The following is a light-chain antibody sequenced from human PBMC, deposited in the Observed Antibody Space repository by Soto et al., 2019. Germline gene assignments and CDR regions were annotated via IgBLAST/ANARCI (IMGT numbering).Light chain of an antibody. Sequence: EIVLTQSPATLSLSPGERATLSCRASKSVSNYLAWYQQKPGQAPRLFIYDASNRATGIPARFSGSGSGTDFTLTISSLEPEDFAVYYCLQRSKWPLTFGGGTKVEIK. J-gene: IGKJ4*01. CDR1: KSVSNY. CDR3: LQRSKWPLT. CDR2: DAS. V-gene: IGKV3-11*01.